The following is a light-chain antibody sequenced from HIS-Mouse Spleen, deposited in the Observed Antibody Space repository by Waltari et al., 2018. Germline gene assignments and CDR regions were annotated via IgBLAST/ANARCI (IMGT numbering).Light chain of an antibody. CDR1: KSGEKY. CDR3: QAWDSSTYVV. J-gene: IGLJ2*01. V-gene: IGLV3-1*01. CDR2: QDS. Sequence: SYELTQPPSVSVSPGQTASITCPGDKSGEKYACWYQQKPGQSPVLVIYQDSKRPSGIPERFSGSNSGNTATLTISGTQAMDEADYYCQAWDSSTYVVFGGGTKLTVL.